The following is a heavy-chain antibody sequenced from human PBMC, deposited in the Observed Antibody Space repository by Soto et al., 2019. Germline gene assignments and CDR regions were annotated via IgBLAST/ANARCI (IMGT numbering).Heavy chain of an antibody. Sequence: XGSLGLTFAASGFTFSSYSMNWVRQAPGKGLEWVSYISSSSSTIYYADSVKGRFTISRDNAKNSLYLQMNSLRDEDTAVYYCARDMTTVTKTFRLKYYGMDVWGQGTTVTV. D-gene: IGHD4-17*01. CDR3: ARDMTTVTKTFRLKYYGMDV. CDR1: GFTFSSYS. CDR2: ISSSSSTI. J-gene: IGHJ6*02. V-gene: IGHV3-48*02.